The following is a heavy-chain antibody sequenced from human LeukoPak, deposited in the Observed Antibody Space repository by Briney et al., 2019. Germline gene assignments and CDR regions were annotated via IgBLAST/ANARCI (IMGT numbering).Heavy chain of an antibody. V-gene: IGHV3-30*04. J-gene: IGHJ4*02. CDR1: GFTFSSYA. CDR2: ISHDGSNK. CDR3: ARVGELLLWFGGEDY. Sequence: GRSLRLSCAASGFTFSSYAMHWVRQAPGKGLEWVAVISHDGSNKYYADSVKGRFTISRDNSKNTLYLQRNSLRAEDTAVYYCARVGELLLWFGGEDYWGQGTLVTVSS. D-gene: IGHD3-10*01.